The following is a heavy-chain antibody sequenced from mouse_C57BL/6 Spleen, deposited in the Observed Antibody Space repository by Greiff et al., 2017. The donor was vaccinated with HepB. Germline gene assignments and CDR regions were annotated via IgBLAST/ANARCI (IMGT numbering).Heavy chain of an antibody. V-gene: IGHV5-4*01. D-gene: IGHD1-1*01. CDR3: VSARLCYGSSYWYYDV. CDR1: GFTFSSYA. CDR2: ISDGGSYT. J-gene: IGHJ1*03. Sequence: EVHLVESGGGLVKPGGSLKLSCAASGFTFSSYAMSWVRQTPEKRLEWVATISDGGSYTYYPDNVKGRFTISRDNATNNLYLQVSHLKSEDTAMYYCVSARLCYGSSYWYYDVWGTGTTVTVSS.